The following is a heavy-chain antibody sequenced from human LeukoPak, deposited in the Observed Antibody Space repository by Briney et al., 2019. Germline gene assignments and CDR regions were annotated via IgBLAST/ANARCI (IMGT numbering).Heavy chain of an antibody. J-gene: IGHJ4*02. V-gene: IGHV3-30*04. CDR3: ARDTDHEGYSSGWY. Sequence: PGRSLRLSCAASGFTFSSYAMHWVRQAPGKGLEWVAVISYDGSNKYYADSVKGRFTISRDNSKNTLYLQMNSLRAEDTAVYYCARDTDHEGYSSGWYWGQGTLVTVSS. CDR1: GFTFSSYA. D-gene: IGHD6-19*01. CDR2: ISYDGSNK.